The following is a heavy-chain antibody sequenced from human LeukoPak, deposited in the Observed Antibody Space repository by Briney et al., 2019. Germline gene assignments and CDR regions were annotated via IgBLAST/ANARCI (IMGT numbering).Heavy chain of an antibody. J-gene: IGHJ4*02. CDR2: IRSKAYGGTT. V-gene: IGHV3-49*04. CDR3: TRDDLGYCSGGSCPLWDSNFDY. D-gene: IGHD2-15*01. CDR1: GFTFGDYA. Sequence: GGSLRLSCTASGFTFGDYAMSWVRQAPGKGLEWVGFIRSKAYGGTTEYAASVKGRFTISRDDSKSIAYLQMNSLKTEDTAVYYCTRDDLGYCSGGSCPLWDSNFDYWGQGTLVTVSS.